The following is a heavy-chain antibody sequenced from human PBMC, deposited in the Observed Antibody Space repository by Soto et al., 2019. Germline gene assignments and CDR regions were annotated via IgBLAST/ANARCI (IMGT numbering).Heavy chain of an antibody. CDR3: ARRWTTGEIDY. J-gene: IGHJ4*02. CDR2: ISAYTGNT. D-gene: IGHD4-17*01. CDR1: GYIFNSFG. V-gene: IGHV1-18*01. Sequence: QVQRVQSGGEVKKPGASVKVSCKASGYIFNSFGISWVRQAPGQGLEWMGWISAYTGNTKYAQNFRGRVTMTTDTSTSTAYMELRSLRSDDTAVYYCARRWTTGEIDYWGQGTLVTVSS.